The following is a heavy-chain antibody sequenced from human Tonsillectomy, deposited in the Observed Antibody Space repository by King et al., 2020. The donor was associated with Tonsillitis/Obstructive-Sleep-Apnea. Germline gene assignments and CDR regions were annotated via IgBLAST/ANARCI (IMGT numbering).Heavy chain of an antibody. V-gene: IGHV1-2*06. CDR2: INPNSGGP. CDR1: GYTFTGYD. Sequence: VQLVESGAAVKKPGASVKVSCKASGYTFTGYDMHLVRQAPGQGLEWMGLINPNSGGPNYAQKFQGRVTMTRDTSFITAYMELSRLRSDDTAVYYCARDRSDPQLEQPSNWCDPWGQGTLVTVSS. J-gene: IGHJ5*02. CDR3: ARDRSDPQLEQPSNWCDP. D-gene: IGHD1/OR15-1a*01.